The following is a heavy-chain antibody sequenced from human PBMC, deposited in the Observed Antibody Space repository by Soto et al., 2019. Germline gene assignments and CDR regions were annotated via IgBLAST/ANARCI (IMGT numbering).Heavy chain of an antibody. CDR1: GFLLTTPGVG. CDR2: IFWDDDK. Sequence: QITLKKSGPTLVKPTQTLTLTCTFSGFLLTTPGVGVGWARQPPGKALEWLALIFWDDDKRYSPSLKSRLTITKDTSKNQVVLTMTNMDPVDTATYYCASSTAYRIFDCWGQGTLVAVSS. CDR3: ASSTAYRIFDC. V-gene: IGHV2-5*02. J-gene: IGHJ4*02. D-gene: IGHD3-16*01.